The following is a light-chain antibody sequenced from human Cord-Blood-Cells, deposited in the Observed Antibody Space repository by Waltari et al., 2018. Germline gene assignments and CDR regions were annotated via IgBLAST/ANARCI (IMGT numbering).Light chain of an antibody. CDR3: QQIYSTPYT. CDR1: QSISSY. Sequence: DIQMTQSPSSLSASVGDRVTIPCRASQSISSYLNWYQQKPGKDPKLLIYAASSLQSGVPAMFSGSEAGTDCTLTISRLQPEDFATYDCQQIYSTPYTFGQGTKLEIK. V-gene: IGKV1-39*01. CDR2: AAS. J-gene: IGKJ2*01.